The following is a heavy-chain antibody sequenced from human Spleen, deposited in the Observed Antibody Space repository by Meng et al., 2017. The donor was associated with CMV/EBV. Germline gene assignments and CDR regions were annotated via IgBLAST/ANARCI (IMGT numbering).Heavy chain of an antibody. CDR3: ARVRGTTGPAYYFDY. V-gene: IGHV4-59*01. D-gene: IGHD3-9*01. CDR2: IYYSGST. CDR1: GGSISSYY. J-gene: IGHJ4*02. Sequence: GSLRLSCTVSGGSISSYYWSWIRQPPGKGLEWIGYIYYSGSTNYNPSLKSRVTISVDTSKNQFSLKLSSVTAADTAVYYCARVRGTTGPAYYFDYWGQGMLVTVSS.